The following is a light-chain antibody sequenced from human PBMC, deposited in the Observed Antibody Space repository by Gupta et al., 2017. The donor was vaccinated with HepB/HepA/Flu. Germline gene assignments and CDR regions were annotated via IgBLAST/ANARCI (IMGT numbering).Light chain of an antibody. J-gene: IGKJ4*01. CDR3: QQSSNWPLT. V-gene: IGKV3-11*01. Sequence: EIVFTQSPATLSLSPGERATLSCRASQSVSSYLAWYQQKPGQAPRRLIYDASNRATGIPARFSGSGSGTDFTLTISSLEPEDFAVYYCQQSSNWPLTFGRGTKVEIK. CDR2: DAS. CDR1: QSVSSY.